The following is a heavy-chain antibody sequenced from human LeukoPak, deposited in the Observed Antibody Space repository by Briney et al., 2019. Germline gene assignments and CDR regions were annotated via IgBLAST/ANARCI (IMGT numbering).Heavy chain of an antibody. D-gene: IGHD4-17*01. CDR2: IRSGGSA. J-gene: IGHJ3*01. CDR3: ARDPNGDYIGAFDF. V-gene: IGHV3-23*01. Sequence: PGGSLRLSCAASGFTFSNYAMIWVRQAPGQGLEWVSAIRSGGSAKYADPVKARFTISRDNSKNTLYLQMNSLRAGDTALYFCARDPNGDYIGAFDFLGQGTVVTVSS. CDR1: GFTFSNYA.